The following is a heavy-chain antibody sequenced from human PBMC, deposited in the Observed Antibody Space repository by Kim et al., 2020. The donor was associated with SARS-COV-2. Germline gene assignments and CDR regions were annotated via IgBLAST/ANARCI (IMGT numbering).Heavy chain of an antibody. D-gene: IGHD6-13*01. V-gene: IGHV3-33*01. CDR1: GFTFSDYG. CDR2: IWYDGTTK. J-gene: IGHJ6*01. Sequence: GGSLRLSCAASGFTFSDYGVHWVRQAPGRGLEWVAVIWYDGTTKYYAESVKGRFTISRDNSKNTLYLQMDSLRVEDTAVYYCARGGDGCWYIGTYYYYY. CDR3: ARGGDGCWYIGTYYYYY.